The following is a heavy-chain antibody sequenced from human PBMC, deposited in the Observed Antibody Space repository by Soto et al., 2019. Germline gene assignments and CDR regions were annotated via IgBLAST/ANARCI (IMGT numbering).Heavy chain of an antibody. CDR2: ISGSGGST. D-gene: IGHD6-6*01. Sequence: EVQLLESGGGLVQPGGSLRLSCAASGFTFSSYAMSWVRQAPGKGLEWVSAISGSGGSTYYADSVKGRFTISRDNSKNTLYLQSNSLRAEDTAVYYCAKDAPYIAALPEGHNWFDPWCRGTLVTVSS. V-gene: IGHV3-23*01. J-gene: IGHJ5*02. CDR1: GFTFSSYA. CDR3: AKDAPYIAALPEGHNWFDP.